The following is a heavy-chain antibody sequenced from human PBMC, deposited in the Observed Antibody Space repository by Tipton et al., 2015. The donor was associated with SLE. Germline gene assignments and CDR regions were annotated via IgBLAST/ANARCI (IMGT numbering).Heavy chain of an antibody. V-gene: IGHV4-4*07. Sequence: TLSLTCTVSDGSISDYYWTWIRQPAGEGLEWIGRMYASGSTNYNPSLRSRAAMSVDTSKNHFSLKLNSVTAADTAVYYCARGGSTALYHFDSWGQGTLVTVSS. CDR2: MYASGST. J-gene: IGHJ4*02. CDR3: ARGGSTALYHFDS. D-gene: IGHD6-13*01. CDR1: DGSISDYY.